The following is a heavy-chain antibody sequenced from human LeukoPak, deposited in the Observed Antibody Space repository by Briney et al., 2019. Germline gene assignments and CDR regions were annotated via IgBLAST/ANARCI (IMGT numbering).Heavy chain of an antibody. Sequence: PGGSLRLSCAASGFTFSSYSMNWVRQAPGKGLEWVSSISSSSSYINYADSVKGRFTISRDNAENSLYLQMNSLRAEDTAVYYCAREYYYGSGSYYYWGQGTLVTVSS. V-gene: IGHV3-21*01. J-gene: IGHJ4*02. CDR3: AREYYYGSGSYYY. D-gene: IGHD3-10*01. CDR2: ISSSSSYI. CDR1: GFTFSSYS.